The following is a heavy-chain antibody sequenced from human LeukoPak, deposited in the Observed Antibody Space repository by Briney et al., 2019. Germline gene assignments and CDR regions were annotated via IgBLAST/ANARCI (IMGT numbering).Heavy chain of an antibody. Sequence: PGGSLRLSCAASGFTFSSYAMTWVRQAPGKGLEWVSAIISSGASTYYADSVKGRFTISRDNSKSTLYLQMNSLRADDTAVYYCAKSDRSGSYYGFGYWGQGTLVTVSS. D-gene: IGHD1-26*01. CDR2: IISSGAST. CDR1: GFTFSSYA. V-gene: IGHV3-23*01. J-gene: IGHJ4*02. CDR3: AKSDRSGSYYGFGY.